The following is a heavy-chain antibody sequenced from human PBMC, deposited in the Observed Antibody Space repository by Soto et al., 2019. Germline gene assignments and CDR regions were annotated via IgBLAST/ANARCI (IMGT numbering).Heavy chain of an antibody. CDR3: ARVPRGYSYGYLDY. D-gene: IGHD5-18*01. CDR2: IYYSGST. Sequence: SETLSLTCTVSGGSISSYYWGWIRQPPGKGLEWIGYIYYSGSTNYNPSLKSRVTISVDTSKSQFSLKLSSVTAADTAVYYCARVPRGYSYGYLDYWGQGTLVTVSS. J-gene: IGHJ4*02. V-gene: IGHV4-59*01. CDR1: GGSISSYY.